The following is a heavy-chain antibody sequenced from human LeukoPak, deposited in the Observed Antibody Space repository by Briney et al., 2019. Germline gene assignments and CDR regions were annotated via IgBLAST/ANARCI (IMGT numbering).Heavy chain of an antibody. D-gene: IGHD7-27*01. CDR2: ISSSSSYI. V-gene: IGHV3-21*01. CDR1: GFTFSSYS. CDR3: ARGGTELGIDAFDI. J-gene: IGHJ3*02. Sequence: GGSLRLSCAASGFTFSSYSMNWVRQAPGKGLEWVSSISSSSSYIYYADSVKGRFTISRDNAKNSLYLQMNSLRAEDTAVYYCARGGTELGIDAFDIWGQGTTVTVSS.